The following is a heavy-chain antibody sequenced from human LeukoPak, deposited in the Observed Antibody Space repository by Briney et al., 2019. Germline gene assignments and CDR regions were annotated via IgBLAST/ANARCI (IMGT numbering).Heavy chain of an antibody. CDR1: GGSISSYY. D-gene: IGHD3-16*02. CDR3: ARQYVWGSCRPDAFDI. V-gene: IGHV4-59*08. J-gene: IGHJ3*02. Sequence: PSETLSLTCTVSGGSISSYYWSWIRQPPGKGLEWIGYIYYSGSTNYNPSLKSRVTISVDTSKNQFSLKLSSVTAADTAVYYCARQYVWGSCRPDAFDIWGQGTMVTVSS. CDR2: IYYSGST.